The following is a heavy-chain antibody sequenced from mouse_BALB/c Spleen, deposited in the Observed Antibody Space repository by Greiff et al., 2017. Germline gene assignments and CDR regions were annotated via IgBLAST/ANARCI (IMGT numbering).Heavy chain of an antibody. J-gene: IGHJ4*01. V-gene: IGHV5-17*02. CDR2: ISSGSSTI. CDR1: GFTFSSFG. CDR3: ARSIAGYYAMDY. Sequence: EVKLMESGGGLVQPGGSRKLSCAASGFTFSSFGMHWVRQAPEKGLEWVAYISSGSSTIYYADTVKGRFTISRDNPKNTLFLQMTSLRSEDTAMYYCARSIAGYYAMDYWGQGTSVTVSS.